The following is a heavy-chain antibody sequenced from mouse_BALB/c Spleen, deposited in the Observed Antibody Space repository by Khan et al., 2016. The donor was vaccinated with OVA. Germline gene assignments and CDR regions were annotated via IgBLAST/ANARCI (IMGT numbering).Heavy chain of an antibody. CDR3: ARDGNYFYAMDY. J-gene: IGHJ4*01. CDR2: IDPANGNT. CDR1: GFNIKDTY. D-gene: IGHD2-1*01. Sequence: VQLKQSGAELVKPGASVKLSCTASGFNIKDTYMHWVKQRPEQGLEWIGRIDPANGNTKYDPKFQGKATITADTSSNTAYLQLSSLTSEDTAVYYCARDGNYFYAMDYWGQGTSVPVSS. V-gene: IGHV14-3*02.